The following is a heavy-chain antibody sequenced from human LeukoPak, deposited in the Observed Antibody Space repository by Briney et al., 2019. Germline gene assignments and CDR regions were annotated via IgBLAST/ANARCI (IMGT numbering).Heavy chain of an antibody. V-gene: IGHV1-69*13. Sequence: ASVKVSCKASGGTFSSYAISWVRQAPGQGLEWMGGIIPIFGTANYAQKFQGRVTITADESTSTAYMELSSLRSEDTAVYYCARDHLLWFGELSLFHYYYYGMDVWGQGTTVTVSS. D-gene: IGHD3-10*01. J-gene: IGHJ6*02. CDR3: ARDHLLWFGELSLFHYYYYGMDV. CDR2: IIPIFGTA. CDR1: GGTFSSYA.